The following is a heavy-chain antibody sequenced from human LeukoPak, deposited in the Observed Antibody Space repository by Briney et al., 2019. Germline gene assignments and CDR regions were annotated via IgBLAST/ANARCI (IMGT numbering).Heavy chain of an antibody. Sequence: PGGSLRLSCAASGFTFSNYWMSWVRQAPGKGLEWVSYISSSGSTIYYADSVKGRFTISRDNAKNSLYLQMNSLRAEDTAEYYCAREPRDHSSSWYVDYWGQGTLVTVPS. CDR1: GFTFSNYW. V-gene: IGHV3-11*01. D-gene: IGHD6-13*01. CDR2: ISSSGSTI. J-gene: IGHJ4*02. CDR3: AREPRDHSSSWYVDY.